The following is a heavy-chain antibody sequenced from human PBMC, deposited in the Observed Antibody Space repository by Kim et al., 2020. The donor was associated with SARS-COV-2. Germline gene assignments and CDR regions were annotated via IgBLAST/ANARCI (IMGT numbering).Heavy chain of an antibody. CDR3: ARDSYSSGPSPYYMDV. CDR2: ISSSGSYI. J-gene: IGHJ6*03. Sequence: GGSLRLSCAASGFTFSSYSMNWVRQAPGKGLEWVSSISSSGSYIYYADSVKGRFTISRDNAKNSLYLQMNSLRAEDTAVYYCARDSYSSGPSPYYMDVWGKGTTVTVSS. D-gene: IGHD6-19*01. V-gene: IGHV3-21*01. CDR1: GFTFSSYS.